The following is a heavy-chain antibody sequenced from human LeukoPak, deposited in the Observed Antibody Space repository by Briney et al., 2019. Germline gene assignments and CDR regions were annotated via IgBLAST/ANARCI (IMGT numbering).Heavy chain of an antibody. V-gene: IGHV1-69*01. CDR3: ARDYGGNSGDAFDI. CDR2: IIPIFGTA. Sequence: SVKVSCKASGGTFSSYAISWVRQAPGQGLEWMGGIIPIFGTANYAQKFQGRVTITADESTSTAYMELSSLRSEDTAVYYCARDYGGNSGDAFDIWGQGTMVTVSS. J-gene: IGHJ3*02. CDR1: GGTFSSYA. D-gene: IGHD4-23*01.